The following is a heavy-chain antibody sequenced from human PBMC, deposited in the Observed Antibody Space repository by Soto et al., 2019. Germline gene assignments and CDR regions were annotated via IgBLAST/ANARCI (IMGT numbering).Heavy chain of an antibody. D-gene: IGHD6-19*01. V-gene: IGHV3-48*02. CDR2: FSGSGGTI. CDR1: GFTLSSYS. CDR3: ARETGLRSSGWSYYFDF. J-gene: IGHJ4*02. Sequence: EVQLVESGGGMVQPGGSLRVSCAASGFTLSSYSMHWVRQAPGRGLEWGSYFSGSGGTIYYADSLKGRFTISRDNAKNSLSVQMNSLRDEDTAVYFCARETGLRSSGWSYYFDFWGQGTRVTVSS.